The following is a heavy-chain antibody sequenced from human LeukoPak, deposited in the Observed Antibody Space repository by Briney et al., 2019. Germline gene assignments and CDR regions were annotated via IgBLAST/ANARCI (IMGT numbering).Heavy chain of an antibody. J-gene: IGHJ6*04. D-gene: IGHD6-13*01. CDR2: ISGSGGST. CDR1: GFTFSSYG. V-gene: IGHV3-23*01. Sequence: GGSLRLSCAASGFTFSSYGMSWVRQAPGKGLEWVSAISGSGGSTYYADSVKGRFTISRDNSKNTLYLQMNSLKTEDTAVYYCTSVPPGIAAAGTFVDVWGKGTTVTVPS. CDR3: TSVPPGIAAAGTFVDV.